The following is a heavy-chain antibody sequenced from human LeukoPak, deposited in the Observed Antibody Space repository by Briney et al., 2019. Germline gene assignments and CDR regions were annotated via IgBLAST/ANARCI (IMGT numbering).Heavy chain of an antibody. J-gene: IGHJ4*02. Sequence: SETLSLTCTVSGGSISSYYWSWIRQPPGKGLEWIGSIYHSGSTYYNPSLKSRVTISVDTSKNQFSLKLSSVTAADTAVYYCARVNSGGSCYDYWGQGTLVTVSS. CDR1: GGSISSYY. CDR2: IYHSGST. V-gene: IGHV4-38-2*02. D-gene: IGHD2-15*01. CDR3: ARVNSGGSCYDY.